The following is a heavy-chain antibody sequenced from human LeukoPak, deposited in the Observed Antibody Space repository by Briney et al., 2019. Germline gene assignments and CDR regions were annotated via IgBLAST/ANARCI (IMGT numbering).Heavy chain of an antibody. V-gene: IGHV3-23*01. CDR2: ISGSGGST. D-gene: IGHD1-14*01. CDR3: VRERMGSRKWYFDL. Sequence: GGSLRLSCAGSGFTFSSYAMSWVRQAPGKGLEWVSAISGSGGSTYYADSVKGRFTISRDNAKDTLYLQMNSLRTEDTAVYFCVRERMGSRKWYFDLWGRGTLVTVSS. J-gene: IGHJ2*01. CDR1: GFTFSSYA.